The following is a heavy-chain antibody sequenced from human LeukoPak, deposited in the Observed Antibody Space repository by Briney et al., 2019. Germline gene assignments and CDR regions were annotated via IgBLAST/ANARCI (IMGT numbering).Heavy chain of an antibody. CDR1: GFTLSSYW. D-gene: IGHD6-19*01. Sequence: RGSLRLSCAASGFTLSSYWMRWVRQAPGKGLVWVSRISSDGSSTNFADSVKGRFTISRDNAKNTLYLQMNSLRAEDTAVYYCAKETQWLDYWGQGTLVTVSS. CDR3: AKETQWLDY. V-gene: IGHV3-74*01. CDR2: ISSDGSST. J-gene: IGHJ4*02.